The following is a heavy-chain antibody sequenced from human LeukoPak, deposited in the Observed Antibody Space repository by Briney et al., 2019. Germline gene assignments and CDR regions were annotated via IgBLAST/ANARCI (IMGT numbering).Heavy chain of an antibody. Sequence: ASVKVSCKASGGTFSSYAISWVRQAPGQGLEWMGGIIPIFGTANYAQKFQGRVTITADKSTSTAYMELSSLRSEDTVVYYCASGKGSGSLNWFDPWGQGTLVTVSS. CDR2: IIPIFGTA. J-gene: IGHJ5*02. V-gene: IGHV1-69*06. CDR3: ASGKGSGSLNWFDP. D-gene: IGHD3-10*01. CDR1: GGTFSSYA.